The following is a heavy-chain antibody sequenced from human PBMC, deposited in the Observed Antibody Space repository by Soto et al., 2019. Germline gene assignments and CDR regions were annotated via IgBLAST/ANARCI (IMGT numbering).Heavy chain of an antibody. CDR2: ISAYNGNT. V-gene: IGHV1-18*01. J-gene: IGHJ4*02. Sequence: QVQLVQSGAEVKKPGASVKVSCKASGYTFTSYGISWVRQAPGQGLEWMGWISAYNGNTNYAQKLQGRVTMXXDXSXXTAYMELRSLRSDDTAVYYCARLGSMTTVTNPVDYWGQGTLVTVSS. CDR3: ARLGSMTTVTNPVDY. D-gene: IGHD4-17*01. CDR1: GYTFTSYG.